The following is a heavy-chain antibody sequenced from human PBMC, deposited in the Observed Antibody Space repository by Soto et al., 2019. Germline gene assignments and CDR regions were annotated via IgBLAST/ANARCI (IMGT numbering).Heavy chain of an antibody. J-gene: IGHJ6*02. D-gene: IGHD4-17*01. V-gene: IGHV5-51*01. CDR2: IYPHDSDT. Sequence: GESLKISCKGSGYTFTNYWIGWVRQMPGKGLGWMGFIYPHDSDTRYSPSFRGQVTISADKSINTAYLQWTSLKASDTAIYFCARPTDYHYGMQVWGQGTTVTVSS. CDR3: ARPTDYHYGMQV. CDR1: GYTFTNYW.